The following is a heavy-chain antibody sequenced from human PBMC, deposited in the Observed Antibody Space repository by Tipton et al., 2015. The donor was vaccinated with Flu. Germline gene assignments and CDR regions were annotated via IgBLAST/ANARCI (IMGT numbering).Heavy chain of an antibody. J-gene: IGHJ6*02. CDR1: GLTLGTYT. CDR3: ARDRFTIPSMDV. D-gene: IGHD2-21*01. Sequence: SLRLSCAASGLTLGTYTMAWVRQAPGKGLEWFPSISSSSSNIYYADSVKGRFTISRDNAKNSLYLQMNSLRAEDTAVYYCARDRFTIPSMDVWGQGTTVTVSS. CDR2: ISSSSSNI. V-gene: IGHV3-21*01.